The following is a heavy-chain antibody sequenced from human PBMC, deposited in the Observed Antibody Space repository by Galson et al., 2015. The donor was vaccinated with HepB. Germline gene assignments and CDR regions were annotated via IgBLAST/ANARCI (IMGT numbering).Heavy chain of an antibody. CDR1: GFTFSGSA. D-gene: IGHD3-16*01. Sequence: SLRLSCAASGFTFSGSAMHWVRQASGKGLEWVGRIRSKANSYATAYAASVKGRFTISTDDSKNTAYLQMNSLKTDDTAVYYCSRFLEGATDYWGQGTLVTVSS. CDR3: SRFLEGATDY. J-gene: IGHJ4*02. V-gene: IGHV3-73*01. CDR2: IRSKANSYAT.